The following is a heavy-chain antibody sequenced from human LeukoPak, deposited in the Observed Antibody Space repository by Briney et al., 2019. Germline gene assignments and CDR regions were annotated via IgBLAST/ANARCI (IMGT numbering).Heavy chain of an antibody. CDR2: IYSGGST. V-gene: IGHV3-53*01. CDR1: GFTVSSNY. J-gene: IGHJ5*02. CDR3: ARLFKVVPAAIHT. D-gene: IGHD2-2*01. Sequence: PGGSLILSRAASGFTVSSNYMSWVRQAPGKGLEWVSVIYSGGSTYYADSVKGRFTISRDNSKNTLYLQMNSLRAGDTAVYYCARLFKVVPAAIHTWGQGTLVTVSS.